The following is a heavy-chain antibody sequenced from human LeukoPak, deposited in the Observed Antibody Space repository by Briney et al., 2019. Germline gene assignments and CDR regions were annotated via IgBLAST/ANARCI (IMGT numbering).Heavy chain of an antibody. CDR2: ISSSSSYI. V-gene: IGHV3-21*01. J-gene: IGHJ4*02. CDR1: GFTFSSYS. D-gene: IGHD4-17*01. Sequence: GGSLRLCCAASGFTFSSYSMNWVRQAPGKGLEWVSSISSSSSYIYYADSVKGRFTISRDNAKNSLYLQMNSLRAEDTAVYYCARDMQGYGAPFDYWGQGTLVTVSS. CDR3: ARDMQGYGAPFDY.